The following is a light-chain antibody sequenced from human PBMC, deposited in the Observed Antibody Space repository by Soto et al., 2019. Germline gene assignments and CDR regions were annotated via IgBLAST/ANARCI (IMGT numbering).Light chain of an antibody. CDR2: DAS. CDR1: QSIGSY. V-gene: IGKV3-11*01. J-gene: IGKJ3*01. CDR3: QQRSTWPPFS. Sequence: EVRLTQSPATVSLSLXERATLSCRASQSIGSYLAWYQHKLGQPPRLLIYDASNRATGIPVRFSGSGSGTDFTLTISSLEPEDFAVYYCQQRSTWPPFSFGPGTKVDIK.